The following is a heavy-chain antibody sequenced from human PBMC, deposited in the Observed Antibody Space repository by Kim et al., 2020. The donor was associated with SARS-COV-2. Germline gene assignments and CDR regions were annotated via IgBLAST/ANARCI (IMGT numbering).Heavy chain of an antibody. CDR1: GGSISSSSYY. Sequence: SETLSLTCTVSGGSISSSSYYWGWIRQPPGKGLEWIGSIYYSGSTYYNPSLKSRVTISVDTSKNQFSLKLSSVTAADTAVYYCARLQALGSSEGSYYYYYCMDVWGQGTTVTVSS. CDR3: ARLQALGSSEGSYYYYYCMDV. D-gene: IGHD6-6*01. V-gene: IGHV4-39*01. J-gene: IGHJ6*02. CDR2: IYYSGST.